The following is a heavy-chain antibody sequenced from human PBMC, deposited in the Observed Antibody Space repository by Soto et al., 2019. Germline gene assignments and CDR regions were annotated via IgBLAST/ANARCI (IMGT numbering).Heavy chain of an antibody. CDR1: GGSISSGGYY. V-gene: IGHV4-31*03. CDR2: IYYSGST. D-gene: IGHD6-19*01. CDR3: VSLSPGYSSGWFTAY. J-gene: IGHJ4*02. Sequence: SETLSLTCTGSGGSISSGGYYWSWIRQDKGKGLEWIGYIYYSGSTYYNPSLKSRVTISVDTSKNQFSLRLSSVTAADTAVYYCVSLSPGYSSGWFTAYCGQGTLVT.